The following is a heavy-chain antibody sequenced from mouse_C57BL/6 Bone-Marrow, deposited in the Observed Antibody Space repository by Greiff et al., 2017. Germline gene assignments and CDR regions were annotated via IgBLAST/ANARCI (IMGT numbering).Heavy chain of an antibody. V-gene: IGHV14-1*01. CDR2: IDPADGDT. Sequence: EVKLVESGAELVRPGASVKLSCTASGFDIKDYCMNWVKQRPETGLEWIGRIDPADGDTDYAAKFQGKANLTADTYSTTAYLQLSSLTSEDTAVYCCAPGSCAWDFWGQGTSVPVS. D-gene: IGHD3-3*01. J-gene: IGHJ4*01. CDR1: GFDIKDYC. CDR3: APGSCAWDF.